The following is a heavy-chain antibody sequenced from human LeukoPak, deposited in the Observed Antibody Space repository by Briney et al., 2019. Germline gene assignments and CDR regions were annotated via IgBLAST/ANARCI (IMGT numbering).Heavy chain of an antibody. J-gene: IGHJ5*02. D-gene: IGHD3-3*01. V-gene: IGHV1-2*02. CDR1: GYTFTGYY. Sequence: ASVKVSCKASGYTFTGYYMHWVRQAPGQGLEWMGWINPNSGGTNYAQKFQGRVTMTRDTSISTAYMELSSLRSEDTAVYYCARVPTLRFLEWLSRNRGEFWFDPWGQGTLVTVSS. CDR3: ARVPTLRFLEWLSRNRGEFWFDP. CDR2: INPNSGGT.